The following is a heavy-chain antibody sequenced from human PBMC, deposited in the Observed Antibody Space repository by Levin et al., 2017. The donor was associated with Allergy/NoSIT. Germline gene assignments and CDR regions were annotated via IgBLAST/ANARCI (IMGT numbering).Heavy chain of an antibody. D-gene: IGHD5-18*01. CDR2: ISSSGSTI. V-gene: IGHV3-48*03. J-gene: IGHJ3*02. CDR3: ATHGIQLWPRATDAFDI. CDR1: GFTFSSYE. Sequence: GGSLRLSCAASGFTFSSYEMNWVRQAPGKGLEWVSYISSSGSTIYYADSVKGRFTISRDNAKNSLYLQMNSLRAEDTAVYYCATHGIQLWPRATDAFDIWGQGTMVTVSS.